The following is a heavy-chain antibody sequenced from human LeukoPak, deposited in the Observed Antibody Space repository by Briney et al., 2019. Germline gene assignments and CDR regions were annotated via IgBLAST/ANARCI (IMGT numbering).Heavy chain of an antibody. J-gene: IGHJ6*03. V-gene: IGHV3-20*04. D-gene: IGHD3-3*01. CDR2: INWNGGST. CDR3: ARVAYYDFWSGYFPVDGYYYYYMDV. Sequence: GGSLRLSCAASGFTFDDYGMSWVRQAPGKGLEWVSGINWNGGSTGYADSVKGRFTISRDNAKNSLYLQMNSLRAEDTALYYCARVAYYDFWSGYFPVDGYYYYYMDVWGKGTTVTVSS. CDR1: GFTFDDYG.